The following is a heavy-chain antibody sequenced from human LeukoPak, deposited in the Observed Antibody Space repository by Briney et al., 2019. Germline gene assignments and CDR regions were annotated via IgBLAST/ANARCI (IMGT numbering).Heavy chain of an antibody. V-gene: IGHV4-59*08. Sequence: PSETLSLTCTVSGGSISSYYWSWIRQPPGKGLEWIGYIYYTGSTNYNPSLKGRVTISVDTSKNQFSLKLNSETAADTAVYYCARAYYDSSGHYYPFDYWGQGTLVTVSS. CDR3: ARAYYDSSGHYYPFDY. J-gene: IGHJ4*02. CDR2: IYYTGST. CDR1: GGSISSYY. D-gene: IGHD3-22*01.